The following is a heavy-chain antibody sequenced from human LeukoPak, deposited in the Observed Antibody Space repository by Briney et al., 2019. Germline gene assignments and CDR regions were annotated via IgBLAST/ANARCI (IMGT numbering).Heavy chain of an antibody. J-gene: IGHJ4*02. CDR3: ARWEVATDLNYFDY. Sequence: GESLKISCKGSGYSFTTYWIAWVRQMPGKGLEWMGIIYPGDSDTRYSPSFQGQVTISADKSINTAYLQWSSLKASDTAMYYCARWEVATDLNYFDYWGQGTLVTVSS. V-gene: IGHV5-51*01. CDR2: IYPGDSDT. CDR1: GYSFTTYW. D-gene: IGHD1-1*01.